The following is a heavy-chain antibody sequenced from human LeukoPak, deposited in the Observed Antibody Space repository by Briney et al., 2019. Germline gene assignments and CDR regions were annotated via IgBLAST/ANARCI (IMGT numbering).Heavy chain of an antibody. Sequence: GESLNISCNGSGYSFTSYWIGWVRQMPGKGLEWMGIIYPGDSDTRYSPYFQGQVTISADKSISTANMQWSILKASDTAMYYCGISSGYDGELNIDYWGQGTLVTVSS. CDR1: GYSFTSYW. CDR3: GISSGYDGELNIDY. V-gene: IGHV5-51*01. CDR2: IYPGDSDT. D-gene: IGHD5-12*01. J-gene: IGHJ4*02.